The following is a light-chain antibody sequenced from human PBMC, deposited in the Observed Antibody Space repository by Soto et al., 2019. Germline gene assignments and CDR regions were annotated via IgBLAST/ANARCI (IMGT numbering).Light chain of an antibody. Sequence: AIHLTQSPSSLSATVGDRVTITCRASQGIARSLAWYQQKPGKAPKLLIYDASSLESGVPSRFSGSGYVTDFTLTITSLQPEDFATYYCQQFSNFPLTFGGGTKVEIK. V-gene: IGKV1D-13*01. CDR1: QGIARS. J-gene: IGKJ4*01. CDR3: QQFSNFPLT. CDR2: DAS.